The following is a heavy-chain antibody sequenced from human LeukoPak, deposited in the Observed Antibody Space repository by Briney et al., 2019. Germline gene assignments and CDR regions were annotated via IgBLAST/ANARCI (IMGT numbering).Heavy chain of an antibody. D-gene: IGHD2/OR15-2a*01. V-gene: IGHV3-66*02. Sequence: PGGSLRLSCAASGFTVSSNYMSWVRQAPGKGLEWVSVIYSGGSTYYADSVKGRFTISRDNSKNTLYLQMNSLRAEDTAVYYCARVKNYFPSWFDPWGQGTLVTVSS. CDR1: GFTVSSNY. CDR3: ARVKNYFPSWFDP. CDR2: IYSGGST. J-gene: IGHJ5*02.